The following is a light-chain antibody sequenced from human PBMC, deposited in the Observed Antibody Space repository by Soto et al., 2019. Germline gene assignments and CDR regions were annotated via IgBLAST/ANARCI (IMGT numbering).Light chain of an antibody. CDR1: QSVTNNY. J-gene: IGKJ2*01. Sequence: EIVLTQSPGTLSLSPGERATLSCRASQSVTNNYLAWYQQKPGQAPRLLIYGASSRAAGIPDRFSGSGSGTDFTLTIIRLEPEDFAVYYGQQYGSSPYTFGQGTKLEIK. CDR2: GAS. CDR3: QQYGSSPYT. V-gene: IGKV3-20*01.